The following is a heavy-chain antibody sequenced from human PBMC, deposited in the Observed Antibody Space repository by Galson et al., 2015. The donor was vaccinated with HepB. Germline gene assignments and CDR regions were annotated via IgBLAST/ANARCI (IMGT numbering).Heavy chain of an antibody. CDR3: TRERQQPYYYYYMDV. Sequence: SLRLSCAASGFTFGDYAMSWFRQAPGKGLEWVGFIRSKAYGGTTEYAASVKGRFTISRDDSKSIAYLQMNSLKTEDTAVYYCTRERQQPYYYYYMDVWGKGTTVTVSS. CDR1: GFTFGDYA. CDR2: IRSKAYGGTT. D-gene: IGHD6-13*01. V-gene: IGHV3-49*03. J-gene: IGHJ6*03.